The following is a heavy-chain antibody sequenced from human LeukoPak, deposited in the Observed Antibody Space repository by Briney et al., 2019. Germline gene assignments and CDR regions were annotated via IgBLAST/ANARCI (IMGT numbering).Heavy chain of an antibody. CDR1: GGSFSGYY. V-gene: IGHV4-34*01. Sequence: SKTLSLTCAVYGGSFSGYYWSWIRQPPGKGLEWIGEINHSGSTNYNPSLKSRVTISVDTSKNQFSLKLSSVTAADTAVYHCSRGRRKPPPHFDYWGQGTLVTVSS. CDR2: INHSGST. D-gene: IGHD1-14*01. J-gene: IGHJ4*02. CDR3: SRGRRKPPPHFDY.